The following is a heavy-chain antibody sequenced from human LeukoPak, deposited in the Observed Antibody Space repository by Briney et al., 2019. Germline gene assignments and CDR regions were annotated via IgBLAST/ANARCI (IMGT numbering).Heavy chain of an antibody. CDR3: ARDRYAGWFDP. CDR1: AGSIRSYF. CDR2: IYYTGSA. J-gene: IGHJ5*02. Sequence: PSETLSLTCSVSAGSIRSYFWSWIRQPPGKGLEWIGYIYYTGSANYNPSLKSRVTISVDTSKNQFSLKLSSVTAADTAVYYCARDRYAGWFDPWGQGTLVTVSS. V-gene: IGHV4-59*01. D-gene: IGHD5-12*01.